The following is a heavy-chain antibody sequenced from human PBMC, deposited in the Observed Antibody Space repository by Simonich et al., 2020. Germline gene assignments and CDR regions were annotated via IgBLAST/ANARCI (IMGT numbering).Heavy chain of an antibody. J-gene: IGHJ4*02. CDR1: GGSFRGYY. CDR3: ARHLQLGPFDY. V-gene: IGHV4-34*01. CDR2: IKHSGST. D-gene: IGHD1-1*01. Sequence: QVQLQQWGAGLLKPSETLSLTCAVYGGSFRGYYWSWIRQPPGKGREWIGEIKHSGSTNYTPSIKSRVTISVDTSKNQVSLKLSSLTAADTAVYYCARHLQLGPFDYWGQGTLVTVSS.